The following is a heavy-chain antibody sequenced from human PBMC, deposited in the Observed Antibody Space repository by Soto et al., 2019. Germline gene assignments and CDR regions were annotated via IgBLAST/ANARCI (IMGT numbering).Heavy chain of an antibody. CDR1: GYTFTSYY. Sequence: ASVKVSCKASGYTFTSYYMHWVRQAPGQWLEWMGIINPSGGSTSYAQKFQGRVTMTRDTSTSTVYMELSSLRSEDTAVYYCARGHGIAARPSSTRFDPWGQGTLVTVSS. CDR3: ARGHGIAARPSSTRFDP. CDR2: INPSGGST. J-gene: IGHJ5*02. D-gene: IGHD6-6*01. V-gene: IGHV1-46*01.